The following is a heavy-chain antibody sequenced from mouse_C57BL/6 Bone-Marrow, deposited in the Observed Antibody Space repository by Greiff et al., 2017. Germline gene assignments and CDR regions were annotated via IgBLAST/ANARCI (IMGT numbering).Heavy chain of an antibody. CDR2: IYPGDGDT. Sequence: QVQLQQSGPELVKPGASVKISCKASGYAFSSSWMNWVKQRPGKGLEWIGRIYPGDGDTNYNGKFKGKATLTADKSSSTAYMQLSSLTSEDSAVYCCARQLRGAMDYWGQGTSVTVSS. J-gene: IGHJ4*01. CDR1: GYAFSSSW. D-gene: IGHD3-2*02. V-gene: IGHV1-82*01. CDR3: ARQLRGAMDY.